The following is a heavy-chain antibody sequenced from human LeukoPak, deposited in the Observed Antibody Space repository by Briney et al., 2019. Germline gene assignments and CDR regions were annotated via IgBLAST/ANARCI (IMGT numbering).Heavy chain of an antibody. J-gene: IGHJ4*02. Sequence: SETLSLTCTVSGGSISSSSYYWGWIRQPPGKGLEWIGSVYYSGSTYYNPSLKSRVTISVDTSKNQFSLKLSSVTAADTAVYYCARQVIVVVVAADPYFDYWGQGTLVTVSS. V-gene: IGHV4-39*01. CDR2: VYYSGST. D-gene: IGHD2-15*01. CDR3: ARQVIVVVVAADPYFDY. CDR1: GGSISSSSYY.